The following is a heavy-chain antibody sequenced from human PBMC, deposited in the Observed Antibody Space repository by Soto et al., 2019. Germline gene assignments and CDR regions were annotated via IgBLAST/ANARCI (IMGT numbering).Heavy chain of an antibody. D-gene: IGHD1-7*01. J-gene: IGHJ4*02. V-gene: IGHV1-2*04. Sequence: GASVKVSCKASGYTFTGYYMHWVRQAPGQGLEWMGWINPNSGGTNYAQKFQGWVTMTRDTSISTAYMELSRLRSDDTAVYYCARGTRMTSEGSLFDYWGQGALVTVSS. CDR2: INPNSGGT. CDR3: ARGTRMTSEGSLFDY. CDR1: GYTFTGYY.